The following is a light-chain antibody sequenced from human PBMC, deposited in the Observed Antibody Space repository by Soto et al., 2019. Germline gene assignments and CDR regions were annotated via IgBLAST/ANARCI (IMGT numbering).Light chain of an antibody. CDR2: DAS. CDR1: QSVYSNY. J-gene: IGKJ3*01. Sequence: ENVLTQSPGTLSLSPGERATLSCRASQSVYSNYLAWYQQKPGQAPRLLIYDASNRATGIPDRFSGSGSGTDFTLTISGLDPEDFAIYYCQQYGSSPFTFGPGTKVDVK. V-gene: IGKV3-20*01. CDR3: QQYGSSPFT.